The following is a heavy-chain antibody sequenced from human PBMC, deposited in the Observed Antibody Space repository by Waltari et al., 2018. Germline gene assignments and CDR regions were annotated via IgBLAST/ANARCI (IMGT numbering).Heavy chain of an antibody. CDR1: GFTFSSYG. Sequence: QVQLVESGGGVVQPGRSLRLSCAASGFTFSSYGMHWVRQAPGKGREWVAVISYDGSNKYYADSVKCRFTISRDNSKNTLYLQMNSLRAEDTAVYYCAKDLKQWLVLAPPGYWGQGTLVTVSS. V-gene: IGHV3-30*18. D-gene: IGHD6-19*01. CDR3: AKDLKQWLVLAPPGY. J-gene: IGHJ4*02. CDR2: ISYDGSNK.